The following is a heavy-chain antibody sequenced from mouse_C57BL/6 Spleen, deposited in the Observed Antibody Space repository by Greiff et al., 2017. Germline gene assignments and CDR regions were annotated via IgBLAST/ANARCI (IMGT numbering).Heavy chain of an antibody. CDR3: ARKEYYAMDY. Sequence: VKLQESGAELAKPGASVKLSCKASGYTFTSYWMHWVKQRPGQGLEWIGYINPSSGYTKYNQKFKDKATFTADKSSSTAYMQLSSLTYEDSAVYYCARKEYYAMDYWGQGTSVTVSS. V-gene: IGHV1-7*01. CDR2: INPSSGYT. J-gene: IGHJ4*01. CDR1: GYTFTSYW.